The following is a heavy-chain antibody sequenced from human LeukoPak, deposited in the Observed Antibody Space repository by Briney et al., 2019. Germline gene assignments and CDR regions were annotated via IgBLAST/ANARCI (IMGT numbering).Heavy chain of an antibody. Sequence: PGGSLRLSCAASGFTFSSYEMNWVRQAPGKGLEWVSYISSSGSTIYYADSVKGRFTISRDNAKNSLYLQMNSLRAEDTAVYYCASHIVLTSWGAFDIWDQGTMVTVSS. CDR2: ISSSGSTI. V-gene: IGHV3-48*03. J-gene: IGHJ3*02. D-gene: IGHD2-8*01. CDR3: ASHIVLTSWGAFDI. CDR1: GFTFSSYE.